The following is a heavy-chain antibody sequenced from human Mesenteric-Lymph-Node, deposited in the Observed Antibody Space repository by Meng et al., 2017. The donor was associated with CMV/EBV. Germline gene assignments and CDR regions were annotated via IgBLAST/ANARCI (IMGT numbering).Heavy chain of an antibody. Sequence: SETLSLTCTVSGGSISSYFWIWIRQPPGKGLEWIGYIYYSGRTKYNPSLEGRVTISLDTSKSQFSLKLSSVTAADTAVYYCARGRYSGYDYYYYGFDVWGQGTTVTVS. CDR2: IYYSGRT. J-gene: IGHJ6*02. CDR1: GGSISSYF. CDR3: ARGRYSGYDYYYYGFDV. D-gene: IGHD5-12*01. V-gene: IGHV4-59*01.